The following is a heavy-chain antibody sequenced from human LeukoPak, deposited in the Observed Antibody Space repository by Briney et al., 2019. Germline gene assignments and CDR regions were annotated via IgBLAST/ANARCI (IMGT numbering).Heavy chain of an antibody. J-gene: IGHJ4*02. CDR2: IYSGGST. CDR1: GFTVSSNY. V-gene: IGHV3-53*01. Sequence: GGSLRLSCAASGFTVSSNYMSWVRQAPGKGLEWVSVIYSGGSTYYADSVKGRFTISRDNSKNTLYLQMNSLRAEDTAVYYCARAKALYNWNDGGPYYFDYWGQGTLVTVSS. D-gene: IGHD1-20*01. CDR3: ARAKALYNWNDGGPYYFDY.